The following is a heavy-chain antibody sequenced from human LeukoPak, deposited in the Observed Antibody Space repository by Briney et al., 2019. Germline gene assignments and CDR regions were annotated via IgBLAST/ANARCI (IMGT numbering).Heavy chain of an antibody. CDR3: AREANSRTMNRGARREYNWFDP. Sequence: ASVKVSCKASGGTFRNYSVSWVRQAPGQGLEWMGGIVPIFRSGNYAQNSHDRVTITTDESMITVYMELSSLTSDDTAVYYCAREANSRTMNRGARREYNWFDPWGQGTLVTVSS. CDR2: IVPIFRSG. CDR1: GGTFRNYS. V-gene: IGHV1-69*05. D-gene: IGHD1/OR15-1a*01. J-gene: IGHJ5*02.